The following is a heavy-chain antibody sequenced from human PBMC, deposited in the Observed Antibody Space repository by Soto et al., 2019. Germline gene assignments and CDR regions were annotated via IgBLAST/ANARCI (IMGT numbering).Heavy chain of an antibody. V-gene: IGHV4-31*03. Sequence: TLSLPYTVSGGSISSGGYYWSFIRQHPGKGLEWIGYIYYSGSTYYNPSLKSRVTISVDTSKNQFSLKLSSVNAADTAVYYCARARAGGISNFDYWGQGTLVTVSS. CDR3: ARARAGGISNFDY. D-gene: IGHD2-15*01. J-gene: IGHJ4*02. CDR2: IYYSGST. CDR1: GGSISSGGYY.